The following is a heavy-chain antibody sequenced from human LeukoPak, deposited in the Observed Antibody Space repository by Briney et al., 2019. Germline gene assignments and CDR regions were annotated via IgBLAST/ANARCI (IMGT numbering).Heavy chain of an antibody. J-gene: IGHJ4*02. D-gene: IGHD6-13*01. Sequence: PSEALSLTRTVSGGSISSGGYYWSWIRQPPGRGLEWIGYIYHSGSTYYNPSLKSRVTISVDRSKTQFSLKLSSVTAADTAVYYCARDAKQQLALWGQGTLVTVSS. CDR1: GGSISSGGYY. CDR3: ARDAKQQLAL. CDR2: IYHSGST. V-gene: IGHV4-30-2*01.